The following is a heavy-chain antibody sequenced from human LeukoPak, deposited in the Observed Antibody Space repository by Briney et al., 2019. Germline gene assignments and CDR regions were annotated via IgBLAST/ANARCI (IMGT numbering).Heavy chain of an antibody. Sequence: GRSQRLSCAASGFTFDDYGMHWVRQAPGKGLEWVSGINWSSGSIGYADSVKGRFTISRDNAKNSLYLHMSSLRAEDTALYYCVKDSYSRRTGWFDPWGQGTLVTVSS. CDR3: VKDSYSRRTGWFDP. D-gene: IGHD2-15*01. J-gene: IGHJ5*02. CDR2: INWSSGSI. CDR1: GFTFDDYG. V-gene: IGHV3-9*01.